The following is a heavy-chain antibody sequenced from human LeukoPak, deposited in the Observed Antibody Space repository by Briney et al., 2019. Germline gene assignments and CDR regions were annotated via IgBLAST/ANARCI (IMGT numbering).Heavy chain of an antibody. J-gene: IGHJ3*02. D-gene: IGHD3-22*01. Sequence: SETLSLTCTVSGGSISSSSYCWGWIRQPPGKGLEWIGSIYYSGSTYYNPSLKSRVTISLDTSKNQFSLKLSSVTAADTAVYYCASGAHYYDSSGYYSGAFDIWGQGTMVTVSS. CDR3: ASGAHYYDSSGYYSGAFDI. CDR1: GGSISSSSYC. V-gene: IGHV4-39*07. CDR2: IYYSGST.